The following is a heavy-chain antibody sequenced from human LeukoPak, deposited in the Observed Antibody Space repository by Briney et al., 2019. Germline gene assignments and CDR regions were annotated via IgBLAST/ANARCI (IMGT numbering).Heavy chain of an antibody. Sequence: ASVKVSCKASGGTFSSYSISWVRQAPGRGLEWMGGIIPIFGTANYAQKFQGRVTITADKSTSTAYMELSSLRSEDTAVYYCARDHPYGSGSYPFFDYWGQGTLVTVSS. J-gene: IGHJ4*02. CDR1: GGTFSSYS. V-gene: IGHV1-69*06. CDR3: ARDHPYGSGSYPFFDY. D-gene: IGHD3-10*01. CDR2: IIPIFGTA.